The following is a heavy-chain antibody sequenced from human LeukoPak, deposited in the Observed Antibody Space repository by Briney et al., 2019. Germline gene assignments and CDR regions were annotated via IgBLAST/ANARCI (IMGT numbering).Heavy chain of an antibody. Sequence: GGSLRLSCAASGFTVSSNYMSWVRQAPGKGLEWVSVIYSGGSTYYADSVKGRFTISRDNSKNTLYLQMNSLRAEDTAVYHCARGIAAAGTWEYYFDYWGQGTLVTVSS. CDR2: IYSGGST. CDR3: ARGIAAAGTWEYYFDY. V-gene: IGHV3-53*01. J-gene: IGHJ4*02. CDR1: GFTVSSNY. D-gene: IGHD6-13*01.